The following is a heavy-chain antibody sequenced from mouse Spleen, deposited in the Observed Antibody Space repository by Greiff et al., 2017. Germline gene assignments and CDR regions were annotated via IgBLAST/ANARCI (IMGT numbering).Heavy chain of an antibody. CDR2: ISSGGSYT. D-gene: IGHD2-4*01. J-gene: IGHJ2*01. CDR3: AREGYDYDGGDY. Sequence: EVKLMESGGGLVKPGGSLKLSCAASGFTFSSYAMSWVRQTPEKRLEWVATISSGGSYTYYPDSVKGRFTISRDNAKNTLYLQMSSLRSEDTAMYYCAREGYDYDGGDYWGQGTTLTVSS. V-gene: IGHV5-9-3*01. CDR1: GFTFSSYA.